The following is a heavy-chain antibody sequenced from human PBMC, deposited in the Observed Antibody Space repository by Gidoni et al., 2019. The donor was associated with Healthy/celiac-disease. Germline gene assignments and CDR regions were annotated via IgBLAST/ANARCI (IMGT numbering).Heavy chain of an antibody. CDR1: GGSFSGYY. D-gene: IGHD2-21*01. V-gene: IGHV4-34*01. CDR2: INHSGST. J-gene: IGHJ4*02. CDR3: ARGQGGAGPKHPRHYYFDY. Sequence: QVQLQQWGAGLLKPSETLSLTCAVYGGSFSGYYWSWIRQPPGKGLEWIGEINHSGSTNYNPSLKSRVTISVDTSKNQFSLKLSSVTAADTAVYYCARGQGGAGPKHPRHYYFDYWGQGTLVTVSS.